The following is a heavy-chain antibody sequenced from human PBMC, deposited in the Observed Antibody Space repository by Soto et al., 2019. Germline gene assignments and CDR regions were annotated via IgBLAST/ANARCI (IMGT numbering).Heavy chain of an antibody. CDR1: GFTVSSNY. V-gene: IGHV3-66*01. CDR3: ARDKIPDILTGYYDEH. Sequence: EVQLVESGGGLVQPGGSLRLSCAASGFTVSSNYMSWVRQAPGKGLEWVSVIYSGGSTYYADSVKGRFTISRDNSKNTLYLQMTSLRAEDTAVYYCARDKIPDILTGYYDEHWGQGTLVTVSS. J-gene: IGHJ1*01. D-gene: IGHD3-9*01. CDR2: IYSGGST.